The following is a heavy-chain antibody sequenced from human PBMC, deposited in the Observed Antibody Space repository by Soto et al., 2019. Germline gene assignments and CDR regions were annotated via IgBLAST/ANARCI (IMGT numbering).Heavy chain of an antibody. D-gene: IGHD1-26*01. CDR3: AKAYSGSFLDY. CDR2: ISYDGSNK. J-gene: IGHJ4*02. CDR1: GFTFSSYG. Sequence: VQLVESGGGVVQPGRSLRLSCAASGFTFSSYGMHWVRQAPGKGLEWVAVISYDGSNKYYADSVKGRFTISRDNSKNTLYLQMNSLRAEDTAVYYCAKAYSGSFLDYWGQGTLVTVSS. V-gene: IGHV3-30*18.